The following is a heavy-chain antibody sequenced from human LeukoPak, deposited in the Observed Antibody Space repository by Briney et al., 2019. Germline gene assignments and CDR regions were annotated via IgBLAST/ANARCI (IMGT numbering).Heavy chain of an antibody. CDR3: ARGVAVDYYYNYYYMDV. CDR1: GFTFSSYA. V-gene: IGHV3-23*01. CDR2: ISGSGGST. D-gene: IGHD2-21*01. J-gene: IGHJ6*03. Sequence: PGGSLRLSCAASGFTFSSYAMSWVRQAPGKGLEWVSAISGSGGSTYYADSVKGRFTISRDNAKNPLFLQMNSLRAEDTAVYYCARGVAVDYYYNYYYMDVWGKGTTVTVSS.